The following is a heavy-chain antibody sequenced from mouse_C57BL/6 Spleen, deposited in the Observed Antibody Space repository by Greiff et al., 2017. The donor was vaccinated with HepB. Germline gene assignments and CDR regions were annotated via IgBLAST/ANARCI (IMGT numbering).Heavy chain of an antibody. J-gene: IGHJ1*03. Sequence: QVQLQQPGAELVKPGASVKLSCKASGYTFTSYWMQWVKQRPGQGLEWIGEIDPSDSYTNYNQKFKGKATLTVDTSSSTAYMQLSSLTSEDSAVYSCASAYGLPYFDVWGTGTTVTVSS. V-gene: IGHV1-50*01. CDR2: IDPSDSYT. CDR3: ASAYGLPYFDV. D-gene: IGHD2-4*01. CDR1: GYTFTSYW.